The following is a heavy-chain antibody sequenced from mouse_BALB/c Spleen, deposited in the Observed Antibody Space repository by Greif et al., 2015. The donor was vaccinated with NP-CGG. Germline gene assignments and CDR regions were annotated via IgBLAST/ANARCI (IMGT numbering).Heavy chain of an antibody. CDR3: ARWDWYFDV. Sequence: EVLLQQSGAELVKPGASVKLSCTASGFNTKDTYMHWVKQRPEQGLEWIGRIDPANGNTKYDPKFQGKATITADTSSNTAYLQLSSLTSEDTAVYYCARWDWYFDVWGAGTTVTVSS. V-gene: IGHV14-3*02. J-gene: IGHJ1*01. CDR2: IDPANGNT. CDR1: GFNTKDTY.